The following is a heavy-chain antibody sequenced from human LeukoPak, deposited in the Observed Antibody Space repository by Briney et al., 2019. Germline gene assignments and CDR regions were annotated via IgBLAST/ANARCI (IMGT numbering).Heavy chain of an antibody. J-gene: IGHJ4*02. CDR1: GYTFTNYG. V-gene: IGHV1-18*01. CDR3: ARGGVSSFVDY. CDR2: ISPYNGDT. Sequence: GASVKVSCKASGYTFTNYGISWVRQAPGQGLEWMGWISPYNGDTNYAQKLQGRVTMATDTSTSTAYMELRSLRSDVTAVYYCARGGVSSFVDYWGQGTLVTVSS. D-gene: IGHD3-10*01.